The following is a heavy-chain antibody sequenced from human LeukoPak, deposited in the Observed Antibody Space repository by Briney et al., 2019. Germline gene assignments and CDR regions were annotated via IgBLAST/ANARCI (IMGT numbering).Heavy chain of an antibody. D-gene: IGHD5-18*01. CDR3: ARDEGYSYGSCDY. J-gene: IGHJ4*02. CDR2: ISSSSSYT. Sequence: SLRLSCASSGFTFSDYYMSWIRQSPGKGLEWVSYISSSSSYTNYADSVKGRFTISRDNAKNSLYLQMSSLRAEDTAVYYCARDEGYSYGSCDYWGQGTLVTVSS. V-gene: IGHV3-11*06. CDR1: GFTFSDYY.